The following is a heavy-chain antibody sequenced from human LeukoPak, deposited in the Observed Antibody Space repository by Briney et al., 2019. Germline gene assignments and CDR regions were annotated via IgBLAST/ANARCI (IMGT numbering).Heavy chain of an antibody. CDR1: GGSISSSSYY. Sequence: SETLSLTRTVSGGSISSSSYYWGWIRQPPGKGLEWIGSIYHSGSTYYNPSLKSRVTISVDTSKNQFSLKLSSVTAADTAVYYCARLWGPKFYMDVWGKGTTVTVSS. D-gene: IGHD3-16*01. CDR2: IYHSGST. V-gene: IGHV4-39*07. CDR3: ARLWGPKFYMDV. J-gene: IGHJ6*03.